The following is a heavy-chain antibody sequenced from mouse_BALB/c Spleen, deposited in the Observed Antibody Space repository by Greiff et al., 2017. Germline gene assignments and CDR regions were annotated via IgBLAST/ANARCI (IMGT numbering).Heavy chain of an antibody. J-gene: IGHJ2*01. V-gene: IGHV1-7*01. D-gene: IGHD1-2*01. CDR1: GYTFTSYW. CDR2: INPSTGYT. Sequence: QVQLKESGAELAKPGASVKMSCKASGYTFTSYWMHWVKQRPGQGLEWIGYINPSTGYTEYNQKFKDKATLTADKSSSTAYMQLSSLTSEDSAVYYCARFHPTTAFDYWGQGTTLTVSS. CDR3: ARFHPTTAFDY.